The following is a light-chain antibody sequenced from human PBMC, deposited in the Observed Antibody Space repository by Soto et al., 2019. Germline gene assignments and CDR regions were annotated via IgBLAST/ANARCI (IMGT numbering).Light chain of an antibody. V-gene: IGKV1-5*03. J-gene: IGKJ1*01. CDR1: QSISVW. CDR2: KAS. Sequence: DIQMTQSPSTLSASVGDRGTITCRASQSISVWLAWYQQKAGKAPNLLIYKASRLESGVPSRFSGSGSETEFTLTISGLQPGDSATYYCQQYNSYSPTFGQGPRWIS. CDR3: QQYNSYSPT.